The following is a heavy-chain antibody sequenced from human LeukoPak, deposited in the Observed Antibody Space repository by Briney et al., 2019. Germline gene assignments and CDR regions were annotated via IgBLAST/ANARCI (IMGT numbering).Heavy chain of an antibody. CDR1: GFTFVNYA. D-gene: IGHD3-9*01. CDR3: ARGRATGRSGGDY. CDR2: FDYNSGRI. Sequence: GGSLRLSCAVSGFTFVNYAIHWVRQAPGKGLEWVSGFDYNSGRIDYADSVKGRFTISRDNAENSLYLQMNSLRDEDTAVYYCARGRATGRSGGDYWGQGTLVTVSS. J-gene: IGHJ4*02. V-gene: IGHV3-9*01.